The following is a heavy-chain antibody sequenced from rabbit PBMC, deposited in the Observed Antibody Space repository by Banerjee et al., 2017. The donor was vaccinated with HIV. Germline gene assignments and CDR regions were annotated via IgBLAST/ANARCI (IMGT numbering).Heavy chain of an antibody. CDR2: INTGSGST. D-gene: IGHD7-1*01. V-gene: IGHV1S45*01. CDR3: ARSVSTSRGIKL. CDR1: GFDLSSSYW. Sequence: QEQLEESGGDLVKPEGSLTLTCKASGFDLSSSYWICWVRQAPGKGLEWIGCINTGSGSTYYASWANGRFTISKTSSTTVTLQLNSLTAADTATYFCARSVSTSRGIKLWGPGTLVTVS. J-gene: IGHJ4*01.